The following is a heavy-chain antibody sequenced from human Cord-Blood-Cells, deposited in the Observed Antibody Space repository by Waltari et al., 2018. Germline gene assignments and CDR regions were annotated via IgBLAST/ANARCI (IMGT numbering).Heavy chain of an antibody. J-gene: IGHJ4*02. Sequence: EVQLVESGGGLVQPGGSLRLSCSASGFTFSSFAMHWVRRAPGKGLEYVSAISSNGGSTYYADSVKGRFTISRDNSKNTLYLQMSSLRAEDTAVYYCVKSLHLDRFGDYWGQGTLVTVSS. CDR3: VKSLHLDRFGDY. D-gene: IGHD3-10*01. CDR1: GFTFSSFA. V-gene: IGHV3-64D*09. CDR2: ISSNGGST.